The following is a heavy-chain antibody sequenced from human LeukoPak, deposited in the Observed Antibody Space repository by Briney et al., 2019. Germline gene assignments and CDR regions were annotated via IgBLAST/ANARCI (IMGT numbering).Heavy chain of an antibody. CDR2: ISGSGGST. J-gene: IGHJ5*02. CDR1: GFTFSSYA. D-gene: IGHD2-2*01. Sequence: GGSLRLSCAASGFTFSSYAMSWVRQAPGKGLEWVSAISGSGGSTYYADSVKGRFTISRDNSKNTLYLQMNSLRAEDTAVYYCARDRWPETPSDIVVVPAANNWFDPWGQGTLVTVSS. CDR3: ARDRWPETPSDIVVVPAANNWFDP. V-gene: IGHV3-23*01.